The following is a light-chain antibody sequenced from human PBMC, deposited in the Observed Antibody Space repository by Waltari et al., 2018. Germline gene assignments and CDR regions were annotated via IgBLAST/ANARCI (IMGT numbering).Light chain of an antibody. Sequence: PGERATLPGRASQSVTTSLAWYQQKPGQAPRLLIFDASDRATGVPARFSGSGSGTDFTLTISSLEPEDFAVYFCHQRTSWPLTFGGGTQVEFK. V-gene: IGKV3-11*01. J-gene: IGKJ4*01. CDR2: DAS. CDR3: HQRTSWPLT. CDR1: QSVTTS.